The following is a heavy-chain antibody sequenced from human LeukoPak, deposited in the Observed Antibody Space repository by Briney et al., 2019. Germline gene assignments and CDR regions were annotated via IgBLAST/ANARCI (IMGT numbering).Heavy chain of an antibody. V-gene: IGHV3-43*01. CDR1: GFTFDYYN. CDR3: AKDKWLRGYYYYYMDV. D-gene: IGHD5-12*01. CDR2: ITWNGDST. Sequence: PGGSLRLSCAAAGFTFDYYNMHWVRQVPGKGLEWVSLITWNGDSTYYADSVEGRFTISRDNSKNALYLQMNSLRTEDTALYYCAKDKWLRGYYYYYMDVWGKGTTVTVSS. J-gene: IGHJ6*03.